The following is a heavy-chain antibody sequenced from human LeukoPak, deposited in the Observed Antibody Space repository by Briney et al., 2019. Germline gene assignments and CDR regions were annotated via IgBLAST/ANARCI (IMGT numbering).Heavy chain of an antibody. CDR2: MNPNSGNT. CDR3: ARETIRAGRYAFDI. V-gene: IGHV1-8*01. J-gene: IGHJ3*02. CDR1: GYTFTSYD. D-gene: IGHD6-19*01. Sequence: ASVKVSCKASGYTFTSYDINWVRQATGQGLEWMGWMNPNSGNTGYAQKFQGRVTMTRNTSISTVYMELSSLRSEDTAVYYCARETIRAGRYAFDIWGQGTMVTVSS.